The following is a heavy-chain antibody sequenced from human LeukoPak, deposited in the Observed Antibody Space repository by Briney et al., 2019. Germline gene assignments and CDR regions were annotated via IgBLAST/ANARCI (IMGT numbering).Heavy chain of an antibody. J-gene: IGHJ4*02. CDR2: IYPGVSDT. V-gene: IGHV5-51*01. D-gene: IGHD5-24*01. CDR1: GSSFTSYW. CDR3: ARPPSRDGYNLGY. Sequence: PGEPLKISWKASGSSFTSYWIGWVRQLPGKGLEWMGIIYPGVSDTRYSPSFQGQVTISADKSISTAYLQWSSLKASDTAMYYCARPPSRDGYNLGYWGQGTLVTVSS.